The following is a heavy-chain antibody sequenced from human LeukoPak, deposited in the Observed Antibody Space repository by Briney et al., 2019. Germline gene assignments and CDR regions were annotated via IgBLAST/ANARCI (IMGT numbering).Heavy chain of an antibody. CDR2: INYSGST. V-gene: IGHV4-39*01. J-gene: IGHJ5*02. CDR1: PGSISSSRYY. CDR3: ARHETADWFDP. Sequence: SETLSLTCTVSPGSISSSRYYWGWIRQPPGKGLEWIASINYSGSTQYNPSLKSRVTISVDTSKRQFSLKLNSVTAADTAVYYCARHETADWFDPWGQGTLVSVSS.